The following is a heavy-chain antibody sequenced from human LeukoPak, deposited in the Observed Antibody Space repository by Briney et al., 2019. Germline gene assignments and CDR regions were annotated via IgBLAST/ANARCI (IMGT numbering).Heavy chain of an antibody. D-gene: IGHD2-2*01. J-gene: IGHJ1*01. CDR3: AKDIWYQLLSGVQH. V-gene: IGHV3-23*01. Sequence: GGSLRLSCAASGFTFSSYAMSWVRQAPGKGLEWVSAISGSGGSTYYADSVKGRFTISRDNSKNTLYLQMNSLRAEDTAVYYCAKDIWYQLLSGVQHWGQGTLVTVSS. CDR2: ISGSGGST. CDR1: GFTFSSYA.